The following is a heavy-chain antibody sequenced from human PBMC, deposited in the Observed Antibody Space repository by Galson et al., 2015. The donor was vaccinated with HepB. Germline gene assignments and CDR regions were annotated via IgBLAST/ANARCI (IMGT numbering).Heavy chain of an antibody. V-gene: IGHV3-33*01. J-gene: IGHJ3*02. D-gene: IGHD2-21*01. CDR3: ARNLWGSGVNAFDI. CDR1: GFTLSTYG. CDR2: IWPDGNEK. Sequence: SLRLSCAASGFTLSTYGMHWVRQAPGKGLEWAAVIWPDGNEKYYADSVKGRFTISRDKSKNTQYLQMNSLRAEDTAVYYCARNLWGSGVNAFDIWGQGTMVTVSS.